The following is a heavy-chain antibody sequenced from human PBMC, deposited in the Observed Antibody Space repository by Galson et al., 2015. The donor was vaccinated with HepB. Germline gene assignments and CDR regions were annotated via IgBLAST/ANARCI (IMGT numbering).Heavy chain of an antibody. D-gene: IGHD3-3*01. CDR3: ARVYDPRPYYYGMDV. Sequence: SLRLSCAASGFTFSSYWMHWIRQAPGKGLVWVSRINSDGSSTSYADSVKGRFTISRDNAKNTLYLQMNSLRAEDTAVYYCARVYDPRPYYYGMDVWGQGTTVTVSS. CDR1: GFTFSSYW. J-gene: IGHJ6*02. CDR2: INSDGSST. V-gene: IGHV3-74*01.